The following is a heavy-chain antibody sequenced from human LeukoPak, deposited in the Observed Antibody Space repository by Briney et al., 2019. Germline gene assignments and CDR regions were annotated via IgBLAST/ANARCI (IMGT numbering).Heavy chain of an antibody. D-gene: IGHD3-22*01. CDR3: ARSDSSGYYTSDY. Sequence: SETLSLTCTVSGGSISSGDYYWSWIRQPPGKGLEWIGYIYYSGSTNYNPSLKSRVTISVDTSKNQFSLKLSSVTAADTAVYYCARSDSSGYYTSDYWGQGTLVTVSS. CDR1: GGSISSGDYY. CDR2: IYYSGST. J-gene: IGHJ4*02. V-gene: IGHV4-61*08.